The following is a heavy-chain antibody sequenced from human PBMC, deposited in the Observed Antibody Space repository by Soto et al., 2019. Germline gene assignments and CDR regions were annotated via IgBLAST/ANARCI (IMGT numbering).Heavy chain of an antibody. CDR1: GYTFNSYG. V-gene: IGHV1-18*01. J-gene: IGHJ3*02. CDR3: ARERVDYGDYEDAFDI. CDR2: VSAYNGNT. D-gene: IGHD4-17*01. Sequence: GASVKVSCKASGYTFNSYGISWVRQAHGQGLEWMGWVSAYNGNTNYAQKLQGRVTMTTDTSTSTAYMELRSLRSDDTAVYYCARERVDYGDYEDAFDIWGQGTMVTVSS.